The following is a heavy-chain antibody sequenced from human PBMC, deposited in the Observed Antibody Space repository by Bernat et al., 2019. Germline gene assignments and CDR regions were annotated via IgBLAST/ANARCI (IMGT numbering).Heavy chain of an antibody. CDR1: GGSISSSSYY. V-gene: IGHV3-15*01. D-gene: IGHD1-26*01. CDR2: IKSKADGGTT. CDR3: VADWPGESYPFDY. Sequence: LQLQESGPGLVKPSETLSLTCTVSGGSISSSSYYWGWIRQPPGKGLEWAGRIKSKADGGTTDYAAPVKGRFTISRDDSENTMYLQMNSLITEDTAVYYCVADWPGESYPFDYWGQGTLVTVSS. J-gene: IGHJ4*02.